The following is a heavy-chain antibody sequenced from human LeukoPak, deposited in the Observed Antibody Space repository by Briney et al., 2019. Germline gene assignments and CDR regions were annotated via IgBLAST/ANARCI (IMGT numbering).Heavy chain of an antibody. J-gene: IGHJ4*02. D-gene: IGHD1-14*01. CDR3: ARSPYRVYFDY. CDR1: GGSISSSSYH. V-gene: IGHV4-39*02. Sequence: PSETLSLTCTVSGGSISSSSYHWGWIRQPPGRGLEWIGNIYYSGSAFYNPSLKSRVTMSVDTSKNHFSLKLSSVTAADTAVYFCARSPYRVYFDYWGQGTLVTVSS. CDR2: IYYSGSA.